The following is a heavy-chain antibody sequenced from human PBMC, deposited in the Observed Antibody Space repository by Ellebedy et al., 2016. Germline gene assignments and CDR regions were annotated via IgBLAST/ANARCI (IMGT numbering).Heavy chain of an antibody. CDR2: INPKSGGT. Sequence: ASVKVSCXASGYTFTGYFIHWIRQAPGQGLEWMGWINPKSGGTNYASKFQGRVTMTTDTSISSAYMDLSRLRSDDTAVYYCARGESRWELSSPDYWGQGTLVTVSS. V-gene: IGHV1-2*02. J-gene: IGHJ4*02. CDR3: ARGESRWELSSPDY. D-gene: IGHD1-7*01. CDR1: GYTFTGYF.